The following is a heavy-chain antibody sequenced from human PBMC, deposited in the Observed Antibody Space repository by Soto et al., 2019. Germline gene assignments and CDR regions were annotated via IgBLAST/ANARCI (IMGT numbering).Heavy chain of an antibody. CDR2: ISSSSSTI. V-gene: IGHV3-48*02. CDR1: GFTFNTYS. J-gene: IGHJ4*02. D-gene: IGHD5-18*01. CDR3: ARSPYTAMVRGFDY. Sequence: PGGSLRLSCAASGFTFNTYSMNWVRKAPGKGLEWISYISSSSSTIYYTDSVKGRFTISRDNAKNSLYLQMNSLRDEDTAVYYCARSPYTAMVRGFDYWGQGTLVTVSS.